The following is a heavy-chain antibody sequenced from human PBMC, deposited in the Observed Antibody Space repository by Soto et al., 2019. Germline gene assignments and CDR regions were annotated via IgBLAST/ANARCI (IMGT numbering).Heavy chain of an antibody. CDR1: GGSISSYY. Sequence: SETLSLTCTVSGGSISSYYWSWIRQPPGKGLEWIGYIYYSGSTNYNPSLKSRVTISVDTSKNQFSLKLSSVTAADTAVYYCARMGDGSGSYYAFDIWGQGTMVTVSS. CDR3: ARMGDGSGSYYAFDI. D-gene: IGHD3-10*01. V-gene: IGHV4-59*08. J-gene: IGHJ3*02. CDR2: IYYSGST.